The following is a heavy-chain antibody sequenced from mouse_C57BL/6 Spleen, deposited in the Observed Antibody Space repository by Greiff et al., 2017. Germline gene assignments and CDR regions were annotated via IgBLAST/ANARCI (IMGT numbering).Heavy chain of an antibody. CDR2: IHPNSGST. CDR3: ARTAHATAWFAY. Sequence: VQLQQPGAELVKPGASVKLSCKASGYTFTSYWMHWVKQRPGQGLEWIGMIHPNSGSTNYNEKFKSKATLTVDKSSSTAYMQLSSLTSEDSAVYYCARTAHATAWFAYWGQGTLVTVSA. V-gene: IGHV1-64*01. J-gene: IGHJ3*01. CDR1: GYTFTSYW. D-gene: IGHD3-2*02.